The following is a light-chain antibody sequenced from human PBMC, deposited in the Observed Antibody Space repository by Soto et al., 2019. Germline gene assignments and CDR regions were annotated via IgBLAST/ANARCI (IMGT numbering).Light chain of an antibody. CDR3: SSYTSSSTWV. CDR1: SSDVGGYNY. CDR2: DVS. Sequence: QPVLTQPASVSGSPGQSITISCTGTSSDVGGYNYVSWYQQHPGKAPKLMIYDVSNRPSGVSNRFSDSKSGNTASLTISGLQAEDEADYYCSSYTSSSTWVFGGGTKLTVL. V-gene: IGLV2-14*01. J-gene: IGLJ3*02.